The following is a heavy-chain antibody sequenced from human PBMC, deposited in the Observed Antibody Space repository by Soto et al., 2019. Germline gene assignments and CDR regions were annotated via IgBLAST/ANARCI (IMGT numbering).Heavy chain of an antibody. V-gene: IGHV1-3*01. CDR2: INAGNGNR. CDR3: ASGLAMDV. CDR1: GYTFTSSG. Sequence: ASVKVSCKASGYTFTSSGIRWVRQAPGQGLEWMGWINAGNGNRKYSQKFQGRVTITRDTSASTAYMELSSLRSEDTAVYYCASGLAMDVWGQGTTVTVSS. D-gene: IGHD3-16*01. J-gene: IGHJ6*02.